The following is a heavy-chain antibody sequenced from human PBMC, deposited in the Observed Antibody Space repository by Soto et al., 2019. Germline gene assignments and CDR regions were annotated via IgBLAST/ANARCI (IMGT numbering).Heavy chain of an antibody. CDR1: GFTFSDYY. CDR2: ISSGGTTI. J-gene: IGHJ4*02. Sequence: GGSLRLSCAASGFTFSDYYLSWIRQAPGKGLEWVSYISSGGTTIYYADSVKGRFTISRDNAKNSVYLQMNSLRAEDTAVYYCARDIGVGPAGFDYWGQGTLVTVSS. CDR3: ARDIGVGPAGFDY. D-gene: IGHD2-2*01. V-gene: IGHV3-11*04.